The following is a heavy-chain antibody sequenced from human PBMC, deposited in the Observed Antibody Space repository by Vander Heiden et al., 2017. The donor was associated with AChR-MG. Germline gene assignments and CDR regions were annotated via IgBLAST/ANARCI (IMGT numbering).Heavy chain of an antibody. CDR3: AKDPLVSPYYYYQYMDV. V-gene: IGHV3-23*01. J-gene: IGHJ6*03. CDR1: GFAFGSYA. D-gene: IGHD2-8*02. Sequence: EVQLLESGGGLVQPGGSLRLSCAASGFAFGSYAMSWVRQAPGKGLGWVSAISNSGGSTYYADSVKGRFIISRDNSQNTVYLRMNSLRAEDTAVYHCAKDPLVSPYYYYQYMDVWGKGTTVTVSS. CDR2: ISNSGGST.